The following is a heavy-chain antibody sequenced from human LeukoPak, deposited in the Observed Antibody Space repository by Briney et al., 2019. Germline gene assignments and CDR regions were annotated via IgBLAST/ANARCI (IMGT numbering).Heavy chain of an antibody. J-gene: IGHJ4*02. Sequence: PSETLSLTCAVYGGSFSGYYWSWIRQPPGKGLEWIGGINHSGSTNYNPSLKSRVTISVDTSKNQFSLKLSSVTAADTAVYYCARGSGIAVAGFDYWGQGTLVTVSS. D-gene: IGHD6-19*01. CDR3: ARGSGIAVAGFDY. CDR2: INHSGST. V-gene: IGHV4-34*01. CDR1: GGSFSGYY.